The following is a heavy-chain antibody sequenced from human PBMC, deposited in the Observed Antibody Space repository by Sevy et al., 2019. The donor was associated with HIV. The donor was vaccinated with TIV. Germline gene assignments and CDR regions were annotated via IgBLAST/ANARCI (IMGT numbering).Heavy chain of an antibody. J-gene: IGHJ4*02. CDR3: ARSDGYCSGGNHLCYFDY. CDR2: IYPGDSDT. V-gene: IGHV5-51*01. CDR1: EYTFTHFW. Sequence: GGSLRLSCKGSEYTFTHFWIAWVRQMPGKGLESMGIIYPGDSDTRYSPSFQGQVTISADKSISTAYLQWDSLKASDTAMYYCARSDGYCSGGNHLCYFDYWGQGTLVTVSS. D-gene: IGHD2-15*01.